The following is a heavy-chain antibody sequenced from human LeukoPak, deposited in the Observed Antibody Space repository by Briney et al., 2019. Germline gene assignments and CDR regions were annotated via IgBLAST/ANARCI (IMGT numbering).Heavy chain of an antibody. D-gene: IGHD3-22*01. Sequence: PGGSLRLSCAASGFTFSSYAMHWVRQAPGKGLERVAVIWHDGSNKYYADSVKGRFTISRDNSKNTMYLQMNSLRAEDTAVYYCARGYYDNSGYFFFDSWGQGTLVTVSS. CDR2: IWHDGSNK. CDR3: ARGYYDNSGYFFFDS. J-gene: IGHJ4*02. V-gene: IGHV3-33*01. CDR1: GFTFSSYA.